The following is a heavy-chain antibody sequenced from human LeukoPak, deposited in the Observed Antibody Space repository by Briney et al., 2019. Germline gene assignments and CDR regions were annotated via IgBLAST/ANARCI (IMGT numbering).Heavy chain of an antibody. CDR1: GFTLSSCW. CDR3: ARVRWYQLPRTGYYFDY. J-gene: IGHJ4*02. Sequence: GGSLRLSCAASGFTLSSCWMHWVRQAPGKGLVWVSRINSDGSSTSYADSVKGRFTISRDNAKNTLYLQMNSLRAEDTAVYYCARVRWYQLPRTGYYFDYWGQGTLVTVSS. V-gene: IGHV3-74*01. CDR2: INSDGSST. D-gene: IGHD2-2*01.